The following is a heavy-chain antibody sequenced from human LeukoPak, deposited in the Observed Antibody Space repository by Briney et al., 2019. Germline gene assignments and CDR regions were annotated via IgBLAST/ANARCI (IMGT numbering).Heavy chain of an antibody. CDR3: ARTGGLPKYYYYYMDV. J-gene: IGHJ6*03. CDR2: INPNSGGT. Sequence: ASVKVSCKASGYTFTGYYMHWVRQAPGQGLEWMGWINPNSGGTNYAQKFQGRVTMTRDTSISTAYMELSRLRSDDTAVYYCARTGGLPKYYYYYMDVWGKGTTVTVSS. CDR1: GYTFTGYY. V-gene: IGHV1-2*02. D-gene: IGHD3-10*01.